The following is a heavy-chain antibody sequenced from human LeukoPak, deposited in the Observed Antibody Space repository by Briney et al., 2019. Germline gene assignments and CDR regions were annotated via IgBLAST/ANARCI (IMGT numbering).Heavy chain of an antibody. CDR3: ARLYSSGWSAGYFQH. V-gene: IGHV1-46*01. J-gene: IGHJ1*01. CDR1: GYTFTSYY. Sequence: ASVKVSCKASGYTFTSYYMHWVRQAPGQGLEWMGIINPSGGSTSYAQKFQGRVTMTRDTSTSTVYMELSSLRSEDTAVYYCARLYSSGWSAGYFQHWGQGTLVTVSS. CDR2: INPSGGST. D-gene: IGHD6-19*01.